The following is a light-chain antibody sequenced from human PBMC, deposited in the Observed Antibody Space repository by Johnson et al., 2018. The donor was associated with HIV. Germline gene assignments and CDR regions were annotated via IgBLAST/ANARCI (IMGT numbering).Light chain of an antibody. V-gene: IGLV1-51*02. CDR3: GTWDSSLSAHYV. Sequence: SVLTQPPSVSAAPGQKVTISCSGSSSNIGNNYVSWYQQVPGTAPKLLIYEKNKRPSGIPDRFSASKSGTSATLAITGLQTGDEADYYCGTWDSSLSAHYVFGTGTKVTVL. J-gene: IGLJ1*01. CDR1: SSNIGNNY. CDR2: EKN.